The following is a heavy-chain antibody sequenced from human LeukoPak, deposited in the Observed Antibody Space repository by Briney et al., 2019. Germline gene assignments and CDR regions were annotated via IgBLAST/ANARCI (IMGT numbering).Heavy chain of an antibody. CDR2: ITFSSSII. CDR1: GFTFSSYS. D-gene: IGHD2-15*01. CDR3: AKDRVVVVAAALYFDS. Sequence: GGSLRLSCAASGFTFSSYSMNWVRQAPGKGLEWVSYITFSSSIIYYADSVKGRFTISRDNSRNTLYLQMNSLRAEDTAIYYCAKDRVVVVAAALYFDSWGQGTLVTVSS. J-gene: IGHJ4*02. V-gene: IGHV3-48*01.